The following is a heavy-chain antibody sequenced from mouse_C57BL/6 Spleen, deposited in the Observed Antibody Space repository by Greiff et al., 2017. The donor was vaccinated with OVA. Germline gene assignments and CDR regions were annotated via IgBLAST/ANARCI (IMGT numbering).Heavy chain of an antibody. CDR2: FHPYNDDT. D-gene: IGHD1-1*01. CDR1: GYTFTTYP. CDR3: VITPVGGYAMDY. J-gene: IGHJ4*01. V-gene: IGHV1-47*01. Sequence: VQLQQSGAELVKPGASVKMSCKASGYTFTTYPIEWMKQNHGKSLEWIGNFHPYNDDTKSNEKFKGKATLTVEKSSSTVYLDLSRLTADDSAVYYCVITPVGGYAMDYWGQGTSVTVSS.